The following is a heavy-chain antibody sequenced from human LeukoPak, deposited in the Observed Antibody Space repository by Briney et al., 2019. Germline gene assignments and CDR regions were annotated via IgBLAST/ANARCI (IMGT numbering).Heavy chain of an antibody. V-gene: IGHV3-23*01. CDR1: GFTFGHYA. CDR2: ISGDHAT. CDR3: ARKLAGHYFDY. J-gene: IGHJ4*02. Sequence: GGSLRLSCAASGFTFGHYAMSWVRQAPGKGLEWVAAISGDHATYDSNSLRGRFTISRDNSKNMLYLQMNGLRAEDTAVYYCARKLAGHYFDYWGQGTLVTVSS. D-gene: IGHD6-19*01.